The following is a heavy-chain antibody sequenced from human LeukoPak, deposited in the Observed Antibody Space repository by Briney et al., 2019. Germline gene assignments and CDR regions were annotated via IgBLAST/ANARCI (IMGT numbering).Heavy chain of an antibody. CDR2: ISSSSSYI. D-gene: IGHD1-1*01. Sequence: PGGSLRLSCAASGFTFSSYTMNWVRQAPGKGLEWVSSISSSSSYIYYADSLKGRFTISRDSARNSLYLQMNSLRAEDTAVYYCAREQLKPTTPRDGMDVWGQGTTVTVSS. CDR1: GFTFSSYT. CDR3: AREQLKPTTPRDGMDV. J-gene: IGHJ6*02. V-gene: IGHV3-21*01.